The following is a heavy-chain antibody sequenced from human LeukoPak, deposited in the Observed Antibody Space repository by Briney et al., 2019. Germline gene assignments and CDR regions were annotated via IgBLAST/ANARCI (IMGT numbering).Heavy chain of an antibody. V-gene: IGHV4-39*01. CDR2: IYYSGNT. Sequence: PSETLSLTCTVSGGSISSYYWGWIRQPPGKGLEWIGSIYYSGNTYYNPSLKSRVTISVDTSKNQFSLKLRSVTAADTAVYYCARQGYADFSSRPFDYWGQGTLVTVSS. J-gene: IGHJ4*02. CDR3: ARQGYADFSSRPFDY. CDR1: GGSISSYY. D-gene: IGHD4-17*01.